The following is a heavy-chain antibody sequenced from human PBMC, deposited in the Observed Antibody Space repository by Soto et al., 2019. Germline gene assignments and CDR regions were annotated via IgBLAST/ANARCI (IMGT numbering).Heavy chain of an antibody. Sequence: QVQLVQSGAEVKKPGASVKVSCKASGYTFTSYGISWVRQAPGQGLEWMGWISAYNGNTNYAQKLQGRVTMTTDTSTSTAYVELRGLRSDDTAVYYCARRLYGTVTTRGMDVWGQGTTVTVSS. CDR2: ISAYNGNT. V-gene: IGHV1-18*01. CDR1: GYTFTSYG. J-gene: IGHJ6*02. D-gene: IGHD4-17*01. CDR3: ARRLYGTVTTRGMDV.